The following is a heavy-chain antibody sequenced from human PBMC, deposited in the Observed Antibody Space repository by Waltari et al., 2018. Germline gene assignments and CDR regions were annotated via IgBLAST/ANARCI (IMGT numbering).Heavy chain of an antibody. CDR2: ITSRSSPI. CDR3: ARVGGAALTEGFDY. V-gene: IGHV3-48*01. D-gene: IGHD7-27*01. J-gene: IGHJ4*02. Sequence: EVQLVQSGGDLVQPGGSLRLSCAASGFTSNTYGTAWVREAPGKGLEWFSYITSRSSPIYYADAVRGRVTTARDNAKNSLYLQMNSLRVEDTAVYDCARVGGAALTEGFDYWGQGTLVTVAS. CDR1: GFTSNTYG.